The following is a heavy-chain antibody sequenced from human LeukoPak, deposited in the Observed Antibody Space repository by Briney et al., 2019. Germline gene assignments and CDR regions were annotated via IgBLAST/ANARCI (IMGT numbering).Heavy chain of an antibody. CDR2: NSAYNGNT. Sequence: ASVKVSCKASGYTFTSYGISWVRQAPGQGVEWMGWNSAYNGNTNYAQKLQGRVTMTTDTSTSTAYMELRSLRSDDTAVYYCARDNSIAAAGLFDYWGQGTLVTVSS. J-gene: IGHJ4*02. CDR1: GYTFTSYG. V-gene: IGHV1-18*01. D-gene: IGHD6-13*01. CDR3: ARDNSIAAAGLFDY.